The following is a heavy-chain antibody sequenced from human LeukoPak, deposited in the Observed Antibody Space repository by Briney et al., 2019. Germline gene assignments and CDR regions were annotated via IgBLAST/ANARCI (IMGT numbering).Heavy chain of an antibody. V-gene: IGHV4-39*07. J-gene: IGHJ4*02. CDR1: GGSISSSSYY. CDR3: ARGIYDILTGYYTLYYFDY. CDR2: IYYSGST. Sequence: TSETLSLTCTVSGGSISSSSYYWGWIRQPPGKGLEWIGSIYYSGSTYYNPSLKSRVTISVDTSKNQFSLKLSSVTAADTAVYYCARGIYDILTGYYTLYYFDYWGQGTLVTVSS. D-gene: IGHD3-9*01.